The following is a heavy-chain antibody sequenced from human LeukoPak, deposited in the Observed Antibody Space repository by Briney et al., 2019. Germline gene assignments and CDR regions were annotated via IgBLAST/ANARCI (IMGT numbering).Heavy chain of an antibody. CDR1: GFTFSSYA. CDR3: ARDGIQLLAFDI. V-gene: IGHV3-30*04. CDR2: ISYDGSNK. J-gene: IGHJ3*02. D-gene: IGHD5-18*01. Sequence: GGSLRLSCAASGFTFSSYAMHWVRQAPGKGLEWVAVISYDGSNKYYADSVKGRFTISRDNSKNTLYLQMNSLRAEDTAVYYCARDGIQLLAFDIWGQGTVVTVSS.